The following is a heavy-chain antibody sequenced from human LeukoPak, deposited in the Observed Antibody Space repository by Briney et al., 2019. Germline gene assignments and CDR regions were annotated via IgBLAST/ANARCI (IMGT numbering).Heavy chain of an antibody. Sequence: SENLSLTCTVPGGSISSGGYYWRWNRKNQGRGQEWIVYIYYSGSTYYNPSLKSRVTISVDTSKNQFSLKLSSVTAADTAVYYCARDSRGCSSTSCYSYGMDVWGQGTTVTVSS. V-gene: IGHV4-31*03. CDR2: IYYSGST. CDR3: ARDSRGCSSTSCYSYGMDV. J-gene: IGHJ6*02. CDR1: GGSISSGGYY. D-gene: IGHD2-2*01.